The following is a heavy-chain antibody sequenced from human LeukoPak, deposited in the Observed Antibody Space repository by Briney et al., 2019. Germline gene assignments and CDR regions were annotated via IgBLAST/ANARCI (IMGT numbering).Heavy chain of an antibody. CDR3: AKDDGIFGVVIPINAFDI. D-gene: IGHD3-3*01. Sequence: PGGSLRRSCAASGFTFSSYGMHWVRQAPGKGLESVAFIRYDGSNEYYADSVKGRFTISRDNSKNTLYLQMNSLRAEDTAVYYCAKDDGIFGVVIPINAFDIWGQGTMVTVSS. J-gene: IGHJ3*02. CDR1: GFTFSSYG. CDR2: IRYDGSNE. V-gene: IGHV3-30*02.